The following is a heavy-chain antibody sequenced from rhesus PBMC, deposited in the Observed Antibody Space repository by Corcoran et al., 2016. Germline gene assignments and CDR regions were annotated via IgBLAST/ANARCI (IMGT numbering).Heavy chain of an antibody. CDR3: TMAYSSGWYYFDY. J-gene: IGHJ4*01. V-gene: IGHV3S26*01. D-gene: IGHD6-31*01. Sequence: DVQLVESGGGLVKPGGSLRLSCVASGFTFSSYVMHWVRQAPGKGLAWVSVISESGGTIYYGDSVNGRFTISRDNAKNSLLLQMNSLRAEDTAVYYWTMAYSSGWYYFDYWGQGVLVTVSS. CDR2: ISESGGTI. CDR1: GFTFSSYV.